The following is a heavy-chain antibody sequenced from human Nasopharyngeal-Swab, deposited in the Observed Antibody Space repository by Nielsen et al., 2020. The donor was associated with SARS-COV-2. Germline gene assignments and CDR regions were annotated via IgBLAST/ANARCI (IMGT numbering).Heavy chain of an antibody. D-gene: IGHD2-21*01. Sequence: WIRQAAGKGLEWVAVISYDGSNKYYADSVKGRFTISRDNSKNTLYLQMNSLRAEDTAVYYCAKDQSINWFDPWGQGTLVTVSS. J-gene: IGHJ5*02. CDR3: AKDQSINWFDP. V-gene: IGHV3-30*18. CDR2: ISYDGSNK.